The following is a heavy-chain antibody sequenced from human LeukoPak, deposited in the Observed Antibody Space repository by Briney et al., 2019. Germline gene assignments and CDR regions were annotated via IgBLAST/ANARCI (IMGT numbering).Heavy chain of an antibody. CDR1: GFTFSSYE. CDR3: ARDIYYGSGNFDY. V-gene: IGHV3-48*03. D-gene: IGHD3-10*01. J-gene: IGHJ4*02. CDR2: ISSSGSTI. Sequence: GGSLRLSCAASGFTFSSYEMNWVRQAPGKGLEWVSYISSSGSTIYYADSVKGRFTISRDNAKNSLYLQMNSLRAEDTAVYYCARDIYYGSGNFDYWGQGTLATVSS.